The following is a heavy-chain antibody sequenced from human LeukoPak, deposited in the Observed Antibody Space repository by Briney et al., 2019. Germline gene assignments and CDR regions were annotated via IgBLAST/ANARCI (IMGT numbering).Heavy chain of an antibody. D-gene: IGHD3-22*01. Sequence: ESLSLTCTVSGGSISSHYWSWIRQPPGKGLEWIGYIYYSGSTNYNPSLKSRVTISVDTSKNQFSLKLSSVTAADTAVYYCARNGGYYHYFDYWGQGTLVTVSS. CDR1: GGSISSHY. CDR2: IYYSGST. CDR3: ARNGGYYHYFDY. V-gene: IGHV4-59*11. J-gene: IGHJ4*02.